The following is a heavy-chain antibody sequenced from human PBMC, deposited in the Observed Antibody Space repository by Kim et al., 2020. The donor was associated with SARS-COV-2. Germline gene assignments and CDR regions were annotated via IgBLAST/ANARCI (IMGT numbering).Heavy chain of an antibody. V-gene: IGHV3-7*03. Sequence: GGSLRLSCAASGFTFSFYYMGWARQAPGKWLEWLANINHDGSVKAYVDSVKGRFTISRDNAKNSLFLQMNSLRAEDTAVYVCARDDTAGNIDYWGQGTLVTVSS. D-gene: IGHD3-10*01. CDR1: GFTFSFYY. CDR3: ARDDTAGNIDY. J-gene: IGHJ4*02. CDR2: INHDGSVK.